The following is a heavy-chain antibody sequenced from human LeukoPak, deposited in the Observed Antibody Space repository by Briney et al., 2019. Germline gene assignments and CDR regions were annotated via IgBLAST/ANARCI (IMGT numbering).Heavy chain of an antibody. V-gene: IGHV3-9*01. J-gene: IGHJ4*02. CDR1: GFTFDDYA. D-gene: IGHD3-10*01. CDR2: ISWNSGSI. Sequence: TGGSLRLSCAASGFTFDDYAMHWVRQAPGKGLEWVSGISWNSGSIGYADSVKGRFTISRDNAKNSLYLQMNSLRAEDTALYYCAKDMWVLGSGSYYPFDYWGQGTLVTVSS. CDR3: AKDMWVLGSGSYYPFDY.